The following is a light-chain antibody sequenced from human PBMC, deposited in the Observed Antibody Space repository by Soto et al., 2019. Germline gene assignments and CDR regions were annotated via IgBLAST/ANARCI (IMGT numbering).Light chain of an antibody. V-gene: IGKV3-20*01. Sequence: DIVLTQSPGTLSLFLGERATLSCRASQSVSSTYFAWYRQKPGQSPSLLIYGASNRATGVPDRFSGSGSGTDFTLTISRLEPEDFAVYYCQQYGSSPPGFTFGPGTTVEMK. CDR3: QQYGSSPPGFT. CDR2: GAS. J-gene: IGKJ3*01. CDR1: QSVSSTY.